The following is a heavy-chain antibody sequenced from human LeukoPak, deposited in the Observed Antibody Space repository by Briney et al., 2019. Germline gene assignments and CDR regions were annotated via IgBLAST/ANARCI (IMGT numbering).Heavy chain of an antibody. Sequence: GGSLRLSCAASGFTFSSYGMHWVRQAPGKGLEWVAVIWYDGSNKYYADSVKGRFTISRDNSKNTLYLQMNSLRAEDTAVYYCARDYDSSGYYDPHWGQGTLVTVSS. CDR2: IWYDGSNK. V-gene: IGHV3-33*01. D-gene: IGHD3-22*01. J-gene: IGHJ4*02. CDR1: GFTFSSYG. CDR3: ARDYDSSGYYDPH.